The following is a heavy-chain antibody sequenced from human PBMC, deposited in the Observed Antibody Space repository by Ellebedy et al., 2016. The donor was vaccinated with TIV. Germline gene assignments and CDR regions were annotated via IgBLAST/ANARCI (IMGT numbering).Heavy chain of an antibody. CDR1: GFTFSSYL. J-gene: IGHJ3*02. Sequence: GGSLRLXXAASGFTFSSYLMSWVRQAPGKELEWVANINQDGSEKYYVDSVKGRFTISRDNAKNSLYLQMHSLRAEDTAVYYCARQFTAYSYSFDIWGQGTMVTVSP. CDR3: ARQFTAYSYSFDI. CDR2: INQDGSEK. V-gene: IGHV3-7*01. D-gene: IGHD5-18*01.